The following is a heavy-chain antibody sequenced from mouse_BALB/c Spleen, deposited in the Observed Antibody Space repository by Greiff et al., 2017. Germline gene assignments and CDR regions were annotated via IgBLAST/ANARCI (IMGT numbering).Heavy chain of an antibody. V-gene: IGHV5-12-2*01. CDR2: ISNGGGST. D-gene: IGHD1-1*02. CDR1: GFTFSSYT. Sequence: DVMLVESGGGLVQPGGSLKLSCAASGFTFSSYTMSWVRQTPEKRLEWVAYISNGGGSTYYPDTVKGRFTISRDNAKNTLYLQMSSLKSEDTAMYYCARQGVGDWAYWGQGTLVTVSA. J-gene: IGHJ3*01. CDR3: ARQGVGDWAY.